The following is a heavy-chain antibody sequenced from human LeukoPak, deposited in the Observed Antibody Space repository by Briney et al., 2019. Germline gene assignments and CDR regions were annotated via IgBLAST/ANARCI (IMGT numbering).Heavy chain of an antibody. CDR3: ASGGYSSPLDY. D-gene: IGHD5-18*01. J-gene: IGHJ4*02. CDR1: GGSISSYY. CDR2: IYYSGST. Sequence: SETLSLTCSVSGGSISSYYWSWIRQPPGKGLEWIGYIYYSGSTNYNPSLKSRVTISVDTSKNQFSLKLSSVTAADTAVYYCASGGYSSPLDYWGQGTLVTVSS. V-gene: IGHV4-59*01.